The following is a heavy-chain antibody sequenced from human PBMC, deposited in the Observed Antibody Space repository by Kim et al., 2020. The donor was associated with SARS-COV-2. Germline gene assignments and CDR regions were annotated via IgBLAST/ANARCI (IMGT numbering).Heavy chain of an antibody. J-gene: IGHJ4*02. CDR2: INWNGGST. Sequence: GGSLRLSCAASGFTFDDYGMSWVRQAPGKGLEWVSGINWNGGSTGYADSVKGRFTISRDNAKNSLYLQMNSLRAEDTALYYCARDGGHCSSTSCYFDYWGQGTLVTVSS. V-gene: IGHV3-20*04. D-gene: IGHD2-2*01. CDR1: GFTFDDYG. CDR3: ARDGGHCSSTSCYFDY.